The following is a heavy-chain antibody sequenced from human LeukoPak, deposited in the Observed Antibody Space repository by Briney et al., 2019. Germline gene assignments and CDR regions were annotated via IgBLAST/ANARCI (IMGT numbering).Heavy chain of an antibody. J-gene: IGHJ6*03. CDR1: GFTFSDYT. Sequence: GGSLTLSCAASGFTFSDYTMNWVRQAPGKGLEWVSSISSSRSYIYYADSVKGRFTISRDNAKNSLSLQMKSMRAEDTAVYYCVRGEYSYGPLDYYYYMAVWGKGTTVTVSS. CDR3: VRGEYSYGPLDYYYYMAV. D-gene: IGHD5-18*01. V-gene: IGHV3-21*01. CDR2: ISSSRSYI.